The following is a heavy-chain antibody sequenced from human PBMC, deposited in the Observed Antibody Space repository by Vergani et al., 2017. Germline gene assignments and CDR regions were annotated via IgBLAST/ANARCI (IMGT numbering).Heavy chain of an antibody. Sequence: QVQLVESGGGVVQPGRSLRLSCAASGFTFSSYAMHWVRQAPGKGLEWVAVISYDGSNKYYADSVKGRFTISRDNSKNTLYLQMNSLRAEDTAVYYCAREYYYDSSGYSNAFDIWGQGTMVTVSS. J-gene: IGHJ3*02. CDR2: ISYDGSNK. D-gene: IGHD3-22*01. CDR1: GFTFSSYA. CDR3: AREYYYDSSGYSNAFDI. V-gene: IGHV3-30*01.